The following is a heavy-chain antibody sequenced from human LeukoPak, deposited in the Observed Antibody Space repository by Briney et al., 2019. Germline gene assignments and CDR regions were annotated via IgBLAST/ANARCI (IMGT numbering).Heavy chain of an antibody. CDR2: ISGYNGNT. CDR1: GYTFTRYG. V-gene: IGHV1-18*01. D-gene: IGHD5-12*01. Sequence: ASVKVSCKASGYTFTRYGIIWVRQAPGQGLEWMGWISGYNGNTNYAQKIQGRVTMTTDTSTSTAYMELRSLRSDDTAVYYCARDLRGYTWLLHFDYWGQGTLVTVSS. J-gene: IGHJ4*02. CDR3: ARDLRGYTWLLHFDY.